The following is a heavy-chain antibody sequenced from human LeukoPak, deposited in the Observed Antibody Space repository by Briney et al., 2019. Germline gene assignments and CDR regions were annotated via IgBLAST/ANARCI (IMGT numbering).Heavy chain of an antibody. CDR2: IYYSGST. CDR1: GGSISSGGYY. Sequence: PSETLSLTCTVSGGSISSGGYYWSWIRQHPGKGLERIGYIYYSGSTYYNPSLKSRVTISVDTSKNQFSLKLSSVTAADTAVYYCARATIDYDISPGEIVIFDYWGQGTLVTVSS. J-gene: IGHJ4*02. D-gene: IGHD3-9*01. CDR3: ARATIDYDISPGEIVIFDY. V-gene: IGHV4-31*03.